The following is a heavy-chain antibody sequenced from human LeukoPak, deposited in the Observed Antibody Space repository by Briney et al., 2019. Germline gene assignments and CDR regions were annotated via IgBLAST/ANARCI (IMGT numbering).Heavy chain of an antibody. J-gene: IGHJ4*02. D-gene: IGHD3-10*01. Sequence: GGSLRLSCSASGFTFSDYYMSWICQAPGKGLEWVSDISSSSSYTNYADSVKGRFTISRDSAKNSLYLQMNSLRAEDTAVYYCARETLWFGNLYFDYWGQGTLVTVSS. V-gene: IGHV3-11*05. CDR1: GFTFSDYY. CDR2: ISSSSSYT. CDR3: ARETLWFGNLYFDY.